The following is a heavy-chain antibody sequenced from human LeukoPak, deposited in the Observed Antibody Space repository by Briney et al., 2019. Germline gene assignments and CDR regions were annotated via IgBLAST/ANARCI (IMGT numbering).Heavy chain of an antibody. CDR3: TLRTDY. CDR2: ISANGHNT. J-gene: IGHJ4*01. Sequence: PGGSLRLSCAASGFTFSTYWMGWVRQAPGKGLEWVSVISANGHNTYYVDSVKGRFTISRDNFKNMMYLQMDSLRVEDTAVYYCTLRTDYWGQGILVSVSS. CDR1: GFTFSTYW. V-gene: IGHV3-23*01.